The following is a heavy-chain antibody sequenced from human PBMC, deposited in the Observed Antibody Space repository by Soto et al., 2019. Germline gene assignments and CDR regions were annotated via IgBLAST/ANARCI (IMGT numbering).Heavy chain of an antibody. CDR3: AYRPGTASFGSGTYFLN. V-gene: IGHV2-5*02. J-gene: IGHJ4*02. Sequence: QITLKESGPTVVKPTQTLTLTCAFSGFSLSTSEAAVGWIRQPPGKALEWLALIYWDGDQRYSPSVGRRLTISKDASKNHVFLTMTDLGPEDTGTYFCAYRPGTASFGSGTYFLNWGQGTLVYVSS. CDR2: IYWDGDQ. CDR1: GFSLSTSEAA. D-gene: IGHD3-10*01.